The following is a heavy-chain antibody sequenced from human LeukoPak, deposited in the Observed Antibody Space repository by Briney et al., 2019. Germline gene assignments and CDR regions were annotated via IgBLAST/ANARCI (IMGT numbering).Heavy chain of an antibody. CDR3: ARADCSSSTCYLRRSWFDP. CDR1: GFTLSNYD. Sequence: GGSLSLSCAASGFTLSNYDMNWVRQAPGKGLEWVSSISTSSRYIYYKGSVRGRFTISRDDAKNSLYLEMNSLRAEDTAAYYCARADCSSSTCYLRRSWFDPWGQGTLVTVSS. V-gene: IGHV3-21*01. CDR2: ISTSSRYI. J-gene: IGHJ5*02. D-gene: IGHD2-2*01.